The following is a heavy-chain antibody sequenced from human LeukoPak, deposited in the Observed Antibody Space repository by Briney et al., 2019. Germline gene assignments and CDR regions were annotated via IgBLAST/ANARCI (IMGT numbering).Heavy chain of an antibody. V-gene: IGHV4-4*07. J-gene: IGHJ3*02. D-gene: IGHD3-9*01. CDR3: ARVGDILANAFDI. CDR1: GGSISSYY. Sequence: PSETLSLTCTVSGGSISSYYWSWIRQPAGKGLEWIGRIYTSGSTNYNPPLKSRVTMSVDTSKNQFSLKLSSVTAADTAVYYCARVGDILANAFDIWGKGTTVTVSS. CDR2: IYTSGST.